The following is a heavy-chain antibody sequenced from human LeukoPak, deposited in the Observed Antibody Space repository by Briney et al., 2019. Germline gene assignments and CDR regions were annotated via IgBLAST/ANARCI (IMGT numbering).Heavy chain of an antibody. V-gene: IGHV4-59*11. CDR3: ARAGYCSSTSCYLYAFDI. Sequence: PSETLSLTCTVSGGSISSHYWSWIRQPPGKGLEWIGYIYYSGSTNYNPSLKSRVTISVDTSKNQFSLKLSSVTAADTAVYYCARAGYCSSTSCYLYAFDIWGQGQWSPSLQ. CDR2: IYYSGST. D-gene: IGHD2-2*01. CDR1: GGSISSHY. J-gene: IGHJ3*02.